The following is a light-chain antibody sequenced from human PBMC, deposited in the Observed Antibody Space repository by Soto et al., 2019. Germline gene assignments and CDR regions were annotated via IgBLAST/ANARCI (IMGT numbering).Light chain of an antibody. Sequence: QSVLTQPPSVSGAPGQRVTISCTGGSSSIGAGYDVHWYQHLPGTAPKLLIYGDSNRLSGVPDRFSGSKSGTSASLAITGLQAEDEGDYYCQSYDSSLSGRVVFGGGTKLTVL. CDR1: SSSIGAGYD. V-gene: IGLV1-40*01. J-gene: IGLJ2*01. CDR2: GDS. CDR3: QSYDSSLSGRVV.